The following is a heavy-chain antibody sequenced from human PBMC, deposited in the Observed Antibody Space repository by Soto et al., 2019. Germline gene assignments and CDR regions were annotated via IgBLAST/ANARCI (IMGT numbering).Heavy chain of an antibody. CDR1: GFTFSSYA. Sequence: GGYLSPSGAASGFTFSSYAMSWVRQAARKVLEWVSAISGSGGSTYYADSVKGRFTIARDNSKNTLYLQMNSLRAEDTAVYYCAKDLVTYYDILTGSLGGMDVGGQGTTVTV. CDR2: ISGSGGST. CDR3: AKDLVTYYDILTGSLGGMDV. D-gene: IGHD3-9*01. J-gene: IGHJ6*02. V-gene: IGHV3-23*01.